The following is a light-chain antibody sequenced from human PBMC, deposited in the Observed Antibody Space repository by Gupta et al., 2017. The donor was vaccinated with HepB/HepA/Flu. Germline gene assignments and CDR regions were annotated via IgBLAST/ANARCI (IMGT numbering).Light chain of an antibody. CDR2: EDR. CDR3: YPTDNTGHPL. J-gene: IGLJ2*01. Sequence: YELTQPPSVSVSPGQTARMTCSGDILPRKYAYWYHQKPGQAPLLVIYEDRKRPSGIPERVSASSSGTVATLTISGAQVEDEGDYYCYPTDNTGHPLFGGGTKLSV. CDR1: ILPRKY. V-gene: IGLV3-10*01.